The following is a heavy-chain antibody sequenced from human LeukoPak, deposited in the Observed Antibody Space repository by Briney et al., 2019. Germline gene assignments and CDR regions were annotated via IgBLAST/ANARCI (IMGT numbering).Heavy chain of an antibody. V-gene: IGHV4-59*01. D-gene: IGHD3-22*01. CDR2: IYYSGST. J-gene: IGHJ6*03. CDR3: ARGEDSSGYHSANYYYYYMDV. CDR1: GGSISSYY. Sequence: SETLSLTCTVSGGSISSYYWSWIRQPPGKGLEWIGYIYYSGSTNYNPSLKSRVTISVDTSKNQFSLKLSSVTAADTAVYYCARGEDSSGYHSANYYYYYMDVWGQGTTVTVSS.